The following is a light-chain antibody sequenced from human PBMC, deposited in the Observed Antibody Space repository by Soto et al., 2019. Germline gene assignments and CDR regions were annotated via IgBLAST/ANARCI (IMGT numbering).Light chain of an antibody. J-gene: IGKJ5*01. CDR2: DAS. V-gene: IGKV3-11*01. CDR3: QQRSNWPIT. Sequence: ENVLPQSPGTLSLSPGASATLSCRARQSVSSSLAWYQQKPGQAPRLLIYDASNRATGIPARFSGSGSGTDFTLTISSLEPEEFAVYYCQQRSNWPITVGQGTRLEIK. CDR1: QSVSSS.